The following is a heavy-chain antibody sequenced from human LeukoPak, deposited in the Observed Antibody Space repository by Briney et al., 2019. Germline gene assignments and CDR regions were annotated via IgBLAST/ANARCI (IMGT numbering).Heavy chain of an antibody. D-gene: IGHD3-3*01. CDR1: GFTFSSYG. V-gene: IGHV3-30*03. Sequence: GGSLRLSCAASGFTFSSYGMHWVRQAPGKGLEWVAVISYDGSNKYYADSVKGRFTISRDNSKNTLYLQMNSLRAEDTAVYYCASNDDFWSGYSYLDYWGQGTLVTVSS. J-gene: IGHJ4*02. CDR2: ISYDGSNK. CDR3: ASNDDFWSGYSYLDY.